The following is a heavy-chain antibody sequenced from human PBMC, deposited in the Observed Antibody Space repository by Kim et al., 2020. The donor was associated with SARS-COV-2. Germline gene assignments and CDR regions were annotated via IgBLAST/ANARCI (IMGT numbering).Heavy chain of an antibody. V-gene: IGHV3-7*01. D-gene: IGHD2-15*01. CDR1: GFTFSNYW. J-gene: IGHJ5*01. Sequence: GGSLRLSCAAPGFTFSNYWMNWVRQAPGKGLEWVANIKQDGTEKNYVDSVKGRFTISTDNAKSSVYLQMNTLRAEDTAVYYCYMGHSFVSWGQGTRV. CDR3: YMGHSFVS. CDR2: IKQDGTEK.